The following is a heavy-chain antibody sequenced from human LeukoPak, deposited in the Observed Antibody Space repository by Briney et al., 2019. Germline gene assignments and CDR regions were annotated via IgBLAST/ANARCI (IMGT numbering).Heavy chain of an antibody. CDR1: GFTFSSYD. CDR3: ASDREYSSGWYSSLDY. CDR2: IWYDGSNE. V-gene: IGHV3-33*01. Sequence: PGGSLRLSCAASGFTFSSYDMHWVRQAPGKGLEWVAVIWYDGSNEYYADSVKGRFTISRVNSKNTLYLQMNSLRAEDTAVYYCASDREYSSGWYSSLDYWGQGTLVTVSS. D-gene: IGHD6-19*01. J-gene: IGHJ4*02.